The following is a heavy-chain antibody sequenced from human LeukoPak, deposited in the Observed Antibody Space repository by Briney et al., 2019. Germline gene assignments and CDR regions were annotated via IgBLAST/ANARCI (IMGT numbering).Heavy chain of an antibody. D-gene: IGHD3-3*01. Sequence: GGSLRLSCAASGFTFSTYNMHWVRQAPGKGLEWVSTIGSISNNYKYYADSVKGRFTISRDNAKNSLYLQMNSLGAEDTAVYFCARGTNWSPLDFDFWGQGTLVTVSS. V-gene: IGHV3-21*01. CDR2: IGSISNNYK. J-gene: IGHJ4*02. CDR3: ARGTNWSPLDFDF. CDR1: GFTFSTYN.